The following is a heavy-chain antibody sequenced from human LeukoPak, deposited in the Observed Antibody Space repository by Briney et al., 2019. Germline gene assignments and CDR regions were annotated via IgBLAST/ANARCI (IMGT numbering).Heavy chain of an antibody. CDR3: AKAVAAAGTGGYL. CDR2: INSDGSST. D-gene: IGHD6-13*01. J-gene: IGHJ4*02. CDR1: GFTFSNYW. Sequence: PPGGSLRLSRAASGFTFSNYWMHWVRQAPGKGLLWVSRINSDGSSTSYADSVKGRFTISRDNAKNTLYLQMNSLRAEDTAVYYCAKAVAAAGTGGYLWGQGTLVTVSS. V-gene: IGHV3-74*01.